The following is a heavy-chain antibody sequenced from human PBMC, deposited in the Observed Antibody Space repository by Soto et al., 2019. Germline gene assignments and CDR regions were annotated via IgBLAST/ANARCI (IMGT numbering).Heavy chain of an antibody. J-gene: IGHJ4*02. Sequence: PGWSMRLSCEVSGFTFSSYCMTWVRQAPGKGLEWVATIKEDGSEKYYVDSVKGRFTISRDNAKNSLYLQMNSLRAVDTAVYYCARDREWEPRQEGFYHWGKGTLVTVAA. CDR2: IKEDGSEK. CDR1: GFTFSSYC. CDR3: ARDREWEPRQEGFYH. V-gene: IGHV3-7*03. D-gene: IGHD1-26*01.